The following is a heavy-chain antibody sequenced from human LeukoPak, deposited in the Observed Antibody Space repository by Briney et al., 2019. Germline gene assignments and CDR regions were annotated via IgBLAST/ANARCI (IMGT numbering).Heavy chain of an antibody. CDR1: GFTFSSYA. D-gene: IGHD3-10*01. CDR2: ISGSGGST. V-gene: IGHV3-23*01. Sequence: GGSLRLSCAASGFTFSSYAMSWARQAPGKGLEWVSAISGSGGSTYYADSVKGRFTISRDNSKNTLYLQMNSLRAEDTAVYYCAKLPRGSGSYYAFDYWGQGTLVTVSS. CDR3: AKLPRGSGSYYAFDY. J-gene: IGHJ4*02.